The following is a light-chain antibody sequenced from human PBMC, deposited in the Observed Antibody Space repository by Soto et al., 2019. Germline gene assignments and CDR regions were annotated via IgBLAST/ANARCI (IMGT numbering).Light chain of an antibody. CDR2: WAS. CDR3: QQFYSSPT. Sequence: DIVMTQSPDSLAVSLGERGTINCKSSQSVLYSSDNKNYLAWYQQKPGQPPNLLIYWASTRESGVPDRFSGSGSGTDFTLTISSLQAEDVAVYFCQQFYSSPTFGGGTKVEIK. J-gene: IGKJ4*01. CDR1: QSVLYSSDNKNY. V-gene: IGKV4-1*01.